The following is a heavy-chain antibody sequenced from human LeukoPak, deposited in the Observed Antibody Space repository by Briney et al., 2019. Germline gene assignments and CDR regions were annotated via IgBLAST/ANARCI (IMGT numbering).Heavy chain of an antibody. Sequence: GGSLRLSCAASGFTFSSYSMNWVRQAPGKGLEWVSSISSSSSYIYYADSVKGRFTISRDNAKNSLYLQMNSLRAEDTAVYYCARDRDDCSGGSCYFFDYWGQGTLVTVSS. CDR3: ARDRDDCSGGSCYFFDY. V-gene: IGHV3-21*01. CDR2: ISSSSSYI. CDR1: GFTFSSYS. J-gene: IGHJ4*02. D-gene: IGHD2-15*01.